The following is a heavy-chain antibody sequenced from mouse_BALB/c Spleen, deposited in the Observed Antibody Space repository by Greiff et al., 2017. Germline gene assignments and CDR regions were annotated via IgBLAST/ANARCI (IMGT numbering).Heavy chain of an antibody. Sequence: VQLQQPGAELVKPGASVKLSCKASGYTFTSYWMHWVKQRPGQGLEWIGEINPSNGRTNYNEKFKSKATLTVDKSSSTAYMQLSSLTSEDSAVYYCATYCRYGWFAYWGEGTLVTVSA. V-gene: IGHV1S81*02. D-gene: IGHD2-14*01. J-gene: IGHJ3*01. CDR1: GYTFTSYW. CDR3: ATYCRYGWFAY. CDR2: INPSNGRT.